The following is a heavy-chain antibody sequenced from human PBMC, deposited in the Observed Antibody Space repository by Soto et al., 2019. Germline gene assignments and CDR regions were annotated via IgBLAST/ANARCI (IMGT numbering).Heavy chain of an antibody. CDR1: GYTFTGYF. CDR3: ARVIRGAYYNSPLDT. V-gene: IGHV1-2*02. J-gene: IGHJ5*02. Sequence: ASVKVSFKTSGYTFTGYFMHWVRQAPGQGHEWMGWINPYRGCADYAQSFQGRVTMTRDTSISTVYMELSRLRFDDTAVYYCARVIRGAYYNSPLDTWGQGTVVTVSS. D-gene: IGHD3-10*01. CDR2: INPYRGCA.